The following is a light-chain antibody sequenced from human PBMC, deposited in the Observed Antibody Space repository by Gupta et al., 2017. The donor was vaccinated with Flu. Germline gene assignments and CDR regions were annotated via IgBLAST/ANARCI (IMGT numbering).Light chain of an antibody. CDR1: QSVSSSY. CDR3: QQYGSSPPYS. Sequence: EIVLTQSLGTLSLSTGERATLPCRASQSVSSSYLSWYQKKPGQAPRLLTYCASSRATGIPDRFSGSGSGTDFTLTISRLEPEDFAVYYCQQYGSSPPYSFGQGTKLEIK. V-gene: IGKV3-20*01. CDR2: CAS. J-gene: IGKJ2*03.